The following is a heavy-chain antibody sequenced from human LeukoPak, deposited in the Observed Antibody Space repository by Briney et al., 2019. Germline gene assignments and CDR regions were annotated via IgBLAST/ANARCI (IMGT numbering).Heavy chain of an antibody. CDR1: GYSISSGYY. J-gene: IGHJ4*02. D-gene: IGHD5-24*01. V-gene: IGHV4-38-2*02. CDR2: IYHSGCT. Sequence: SETLSLTCTVSGYSISSGYYWGWIRQPPGKGLEWIGSIYHSGCTYYNPSLKSRVTISVDTSKNQFSLKLSSVTAADTAVYYCARVAKRWLQLRGLYYFDYWGQGTLVTVSS. CDR3: ARVAKRWLQLRGLYYFDY.